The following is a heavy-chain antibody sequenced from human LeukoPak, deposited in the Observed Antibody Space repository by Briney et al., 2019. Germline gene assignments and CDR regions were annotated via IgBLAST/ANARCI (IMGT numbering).Heavy chain of an antibody. V-gene: IGHV5-51*01. CDR2: IYPGDSDT. CDR1: GYSFTSYW. Sequence: GESLKISCKGSGYSFTSYWIGWVRQMPGKGLEWMGIIYPGDSDTRYSPSFQGQVTISADKSISTAYLQWSSLKASDTAMYYCARPSGADYDFWYYFDYWGQGTLVTVSS. J-gene: IGHJ4*02. CDR3: ARPSGADYDFWYYFDY. D-gene: IGHD3-3*01.